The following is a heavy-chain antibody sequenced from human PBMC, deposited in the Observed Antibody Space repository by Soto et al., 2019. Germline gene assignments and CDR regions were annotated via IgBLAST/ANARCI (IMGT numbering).Heavy chain of an antibody. J-gene: IGHJ4*02. CDR3: ARDQGGTGTMPFDY. V-gene: IGHV3-11*01. CDR2: ISSCGSTM. CDR1: GLTFSDYY. D-gene: IGHD1-7*01. Sequence: QVQLVESGGGLVKPGGSLRLSCAASGLTFSDYYMTWIRQAPGKGLEWVSGISSCGSTMYYAGSVKGRFTISRDNAKNSLYLQMDSLRAEDTAVYYCARDQGGTGTMPFDYWGQGTLVTVSS.